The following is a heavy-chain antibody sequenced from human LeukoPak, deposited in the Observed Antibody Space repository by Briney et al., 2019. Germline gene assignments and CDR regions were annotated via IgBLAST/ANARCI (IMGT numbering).Heavy chain of an antibody. D-gene: IGHD3-16*02. V-gene: IGHV4-59*12. Sequence: SETLSLTCTVSGGSITTYYWSWIRQPPGKGPEWIGWIHYSGNTNYHPSLKSRVTMSVDTSKNQFSLKLSSVTAADTALYYCARGTLRLGDLSLSNYFDPWGQGTLVTVSS. CDR2: IHYSGNT. CDR3: ARGTLRLGDLSLSNYFDP. J-gene: IGHJ5*02. CDR1: GGSITTYY.